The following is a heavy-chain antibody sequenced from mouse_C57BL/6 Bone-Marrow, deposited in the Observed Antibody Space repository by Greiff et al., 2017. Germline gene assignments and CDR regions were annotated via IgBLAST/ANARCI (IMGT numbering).Heavy chain of an antibody. J-gene: IGHJ4*01. CDR2: INPNDGTT. CDR3: ARGYDYDYAMDY. Sequence: EVQVVESGPELVKPGASVKISRKASGYSFTDYNMNWVKQSNGKSLEWIGVINPNDGTTSYNQKFKGKATLTVDQSSSTAYMQLSSLTSEDSAVYYCARGYDYDYAMDYWGQGTSVTVSS. V-gene: IGHV1-39*01. CDR1: GYSFTDYN. D-gene: IGHD2-4*01.